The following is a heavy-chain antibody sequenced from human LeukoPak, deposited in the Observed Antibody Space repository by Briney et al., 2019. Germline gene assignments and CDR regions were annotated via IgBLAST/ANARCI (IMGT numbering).Heavy chain of an antibody. D-gene: IGHD3-10*02. V-gene: IGHV3-48*03. CDR2: ISSSGSTI. J-gene: IGHJ6*04. CDR1: GITFSSYG. Sequence: GGSLMLSCAASGITFSSYGMSWVRQAPGKGLEWVSYISSSGSTIYYADSVKGRFTISRDNSKNSLYLQMNSLRAEDTAVYYCAELGITMIGGVWGKGTTVTISS. CDR3: AELGITMIGGV.